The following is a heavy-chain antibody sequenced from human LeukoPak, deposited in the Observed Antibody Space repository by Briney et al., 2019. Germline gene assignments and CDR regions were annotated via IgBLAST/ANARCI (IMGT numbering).Heavy chain of an antibody. Sequence: GGSLRLSCAASGITFSSYAIHWVRQAPGKGLEWVAAISYDGSVKNYADSVKGRFTISRDNSKSTLYLQMNSLRAEDTAVYYCARVGGLSPDAFDIWGQGTMVTVSS. D-gene: IGHD3-16*01. J-gene: IGHJ3*02. CDR1: GITFSSYA. CDR2: ISYDGSVK. CDR3: ARVGGLSPDAFDI. V-gene: IGHV3-30*04.